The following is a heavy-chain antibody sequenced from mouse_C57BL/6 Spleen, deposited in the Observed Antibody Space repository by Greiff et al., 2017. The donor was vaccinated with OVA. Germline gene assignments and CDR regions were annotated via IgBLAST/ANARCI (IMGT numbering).Heavy chain of an antibody. CDR1: GYAFTNYL. Sequence: QVQLQQSGAELVRPGTSVKVSCKASGYAFTNYLIEWVKQRPGQGLEWIGVINPGCGGTNYNEKFKGKATLTADKSSSTAYMQLSSLTSEDSAVYFCARGGAWDNYWGQGTTLTVSS. V-gene: IGHV1-54*01. CDR2: INPGCGGT. J-gene: IGHJ2*01. CDR3: ARGGAWDNY. D-gene: IGHD4-1*01.